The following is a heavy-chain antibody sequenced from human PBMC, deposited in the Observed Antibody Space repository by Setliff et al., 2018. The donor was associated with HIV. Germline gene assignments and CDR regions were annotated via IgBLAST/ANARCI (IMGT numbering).Heavy chain of an antibody. Sequence: ASVKVSCKASGYTFTTYYIHWVRQAPGQGLEWLGVINPSGGSTSYAQKFQGRVTMTRGTSTGTVYMELRSLRSEDTAVYYCARVDVRFLEWLGYYMDVWGKGTTVTVSS. CDR1: GYTFTTYY. J-gene: IGHJ6*03. CDR3: ARVDVRFLEWLGYYMDV. V-gene: IGHV1-46*01. CDR2: INPSGGST. D-gene: IGHD3-3*01.